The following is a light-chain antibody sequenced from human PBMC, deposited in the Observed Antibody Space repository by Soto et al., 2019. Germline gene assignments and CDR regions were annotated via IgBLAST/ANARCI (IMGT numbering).Light chain of an antibody. Sequence: DVVMTQSPLSLPVTLGQPASISCRSSHSLVYSDGNIYLNWFQLRPGQSPRRLIYKVSDRDSGVPDKFSDSGSGTDFTLEISRVEAEDVGLYYCMQGTHWPWTFGQGTKVEIK. CDR3: MQGTHWPWT. CDR2: KVS. J-gene: IGKJ1*01. V-gene: IGKV2-30*01. CDR1: HSLVYSDGNIY.